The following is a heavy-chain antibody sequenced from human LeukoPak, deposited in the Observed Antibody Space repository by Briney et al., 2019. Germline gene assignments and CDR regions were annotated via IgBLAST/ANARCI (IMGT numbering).Heavy chain of an antibody. CDR2: LYYSGST. CDR3: ARGQSGSTGRYYYYYMDV. J-gene: IGHJ6*03. Sequence: PSETLSLTCSVSGGSVSSYYWSWIRQPPGKGLEWIGYLYYSGSTNYNPSLKSRVTISVDTSKNQFSLKLSSVTAADTAVYYCARGQSGSTGRYYYYYMDVWGKGTTVTVSS. V-gene: IGHV4-59*02. D-gene: IGHD3-10*01. CDR1: GGSVSSYY.